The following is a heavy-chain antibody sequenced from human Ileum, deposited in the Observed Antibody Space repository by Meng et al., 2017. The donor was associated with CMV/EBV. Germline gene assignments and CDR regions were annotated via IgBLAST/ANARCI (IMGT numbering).Heavy chain of an antibody. J-gene: IGHJ4*02. Sequence: LGRFGDEVKKTGASLRASCKASVNNYIGYYMQWVRQAPGQGLEWMGWINPDNGGTNYAQKFQGRVTMTRDTSITTAYMELSRLRSDDTAIYYCAKYRYGLGFDYWGQGTLVTVSS. CDR3: AKYRYGLGFDY. V-gene: IGHV1-2*02. D-gene: IGHD5-18*01. CDR2: INPDNGGT. CDR1: VNNYIGYY.